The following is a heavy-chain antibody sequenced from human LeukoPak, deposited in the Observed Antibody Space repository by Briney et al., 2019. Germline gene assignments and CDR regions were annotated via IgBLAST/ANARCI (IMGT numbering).Heavy chain of an antibody. J-gene: IGHJ5*02. D-gene: IGHD3-3*01. CDR2: IIPIFGTA. CDR1: GGTFSSYA. Sequence: SVKVSCKASGGTFSSYAISWVRQAPGQGLEWMGGIIPIFGTANYAQKFQGRVTITADESTSTAYMELSCLRSEDTAVYYCARDHSGRLRFLEWFFDPWGQGTLVTVSS. V-gene: IGHV1-69*01. CDR3: ARDHSGRLRFLEWFFDP.